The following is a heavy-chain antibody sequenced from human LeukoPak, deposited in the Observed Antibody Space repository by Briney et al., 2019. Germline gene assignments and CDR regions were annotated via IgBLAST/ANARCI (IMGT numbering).Heavy chain of an antibody. V-gene: IGHV3-30*04. Sequence: GGSLRLSCVASGFTFTGHSMHWVRQAPGKGLEWVAVVGNDEKTKFYADSLKGRFTVSGDNSKNTVYLQMNSLRDEDTAVYYCAREKQSGGTPFDYWGQGSLVTVSS. J-gene: IGHJ4*02. CDR3: AREKQSGGTPFDY. CDR1: GFTFTGHS. D-gene: IGHD1-26*01. CDR2: VGNDEKTK.